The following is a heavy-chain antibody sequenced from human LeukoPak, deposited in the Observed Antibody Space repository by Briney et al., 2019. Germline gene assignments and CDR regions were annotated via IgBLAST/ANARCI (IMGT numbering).Heavy chain of an antibody. CDR3: AKDSSSGSLDI. CDR2: ITTTSSYV. Sequence: GGSLRLSCAASGFTFNSYTMNWVRQAPGKGLEWVSSITTTSSYVYYADSVMGRFTISRDNAKNSLYLQMNSLRTEDTALYYCAKDSSSGSLDIWGQGTMVTVSS. CDR1: GFTFNSYT. D-gene: IGHD3-22*01. J-gene: IGHJ3*02. V-gene: IGHV3-21*04.